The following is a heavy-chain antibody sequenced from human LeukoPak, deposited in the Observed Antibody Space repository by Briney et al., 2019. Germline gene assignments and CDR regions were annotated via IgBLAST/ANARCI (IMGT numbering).Heavy chain of an antibody. V-gene: IGHV3-11*01. Sequence: GGSLRLSCAASGFTFSDYYMTWIRQAPGKALEWVSYISGSGNTIDYADSVKGRITISRDNAKNSLYLQMNSLTAEDTAVYYCARDLQGYSYGYSYFDFWGQGTLVTVPS. CDR1: GFTFSDYY. J-gene: IGHJ4*02. CDR3: ARDLQGYSYGYSYFDF. CDR2: ISGSGNTI. D-gene: IGHD5-18*01.